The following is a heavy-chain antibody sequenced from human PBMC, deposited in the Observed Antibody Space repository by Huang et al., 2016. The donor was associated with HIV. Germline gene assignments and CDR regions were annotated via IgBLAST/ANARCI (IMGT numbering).Heavy chain of an antibody. CDR2: ISPRLRAP. J-gene: IGHJ4*02. CDR3: AMSLRYQYDSRSYWGRYFDY. Sequence: QVQLAQSGPAVRKPGSSVKVSCQASGGSFSDQIISWVRQAPGQRFEWRGSISPRLRAPAYAQEFKGRVTMTADESTATIYMELNSLTSEDTAVYYCAMSLRYQYDSRSYWGRYFDYWGQGTLVTVSS. CDR1: GGSFSDQI. D-gene: IGHD3-16*01. V-gene: IGHV1-69*18.